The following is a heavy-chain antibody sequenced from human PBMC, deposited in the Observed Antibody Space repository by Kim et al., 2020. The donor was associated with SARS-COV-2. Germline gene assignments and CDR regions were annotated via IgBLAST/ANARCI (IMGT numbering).Heavy chain of an antibody. V-gene: IGHV4-30-4*01. J-gene: IGHJ4*02. D-gene: IGHD2-21*02. CDR1: GGSISSGDYY. Sequence: SETLSLTCTVSGGSISSGDYYWSWIRQPPGKGLEWIGYIYYTGSSHSNSSLNSRVTISIDTSKNQFSLKLSAVTAADTAVYYCARGPPIGGGDCYSHWGQGTLVTVSS. CDR3: ARGPPIGGGDCYSH. CDR2: IYYTGSS.